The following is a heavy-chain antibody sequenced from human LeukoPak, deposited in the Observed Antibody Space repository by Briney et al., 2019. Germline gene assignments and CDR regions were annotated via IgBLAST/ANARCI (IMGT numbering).Heavy chain of an antibody. CDR2: ISTSGST. Sequence: SETLSLTCTVSGGSISSYYWSWIRQPAGKGLEWIGRISTSGSTNYNPSLKSRVTMSVDTSKNQFSLKVSSVTATDTAVYYCASCIADFYYYYYMDVWGKGTTVTVSS. V-gene: IGHV4-4*07. CDR3: ASCIADFYYYYYMDV. D-gene: IGHD6-13*01. J-gene: IGHJ6*03. CDR1: GGSISSYY.